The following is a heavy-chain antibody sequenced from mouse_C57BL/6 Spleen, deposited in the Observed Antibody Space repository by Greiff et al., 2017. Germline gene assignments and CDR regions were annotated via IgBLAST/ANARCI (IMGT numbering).Heavy chain of an antibody. D-gene: IGHD2-5*01. CDR1: GYTFTDYY. J-gene: IGHJ2*01. CDR2: INPNNGGT. CDR3: ASYYSNSRRRYYFDY. Sequence: EVQLQQSGPELVKPGASVKISCKASGYTFTDYYMNWVKQSHGKSLEWIGDINPNNGGTSYNQKFKGKATLTVDKSSSTAYMELRSLTSEDSAVYYCASYYSNSRRRYYFDYWGQGTTLTVSS. V-gene: IGHV1-26*01.